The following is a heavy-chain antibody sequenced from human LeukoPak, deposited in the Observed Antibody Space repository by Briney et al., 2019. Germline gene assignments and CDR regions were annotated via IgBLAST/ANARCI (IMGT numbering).Heavy chain of an antibody. D-gene: IGHD3-10*01. Sequence: TGGSLRPSCAASGFTFSTYGMHWVRQAPGKGLEWVAVISYDGSNKYYADSVKGRFTISRDNSKNTLYLQMNSLRAEDTAVYYCAKGRDYYGSGSWATTDYWGQGTLVTVSS. V-gene: IGHV3-30*18. CDR2: ISYDGSNK. J-gene: IGHJ4*02. CDR1: GFTFSTYG. CDR3: AKGRDYYGSGSWATTDY.